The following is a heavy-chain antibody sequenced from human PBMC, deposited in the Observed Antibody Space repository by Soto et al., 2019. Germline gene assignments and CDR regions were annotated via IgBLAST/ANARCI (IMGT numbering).Heavy chain of an antibody. CDR3: ARGRDCSGGSCYSDY. D-gene: IGHD2-15*01. CDR1: GYTFTSYA. V-gene: IGHV1-3*01. CDR2: INAGNGNT. J-gene: IGHJ4*02. Sequence: ASVKVSCKASGYTFTSYAMHWVRQAPGQRLEWMGWINAGNGNTKYSQKFQGRVTITRDTSASTAYMELSSLRSEDTAVYYCARGRDCSGGSCYSDYWGQGTLVTVSS.